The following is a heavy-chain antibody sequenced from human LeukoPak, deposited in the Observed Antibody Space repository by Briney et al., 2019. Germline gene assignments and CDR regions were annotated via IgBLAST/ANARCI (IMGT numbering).Heavy chain of an antibody. CDR3: AKSGLIAAAENWFDP. J-gene: IGHJ5*02. D-gene: IGHD6-13*01. CDR2: ISGSGGST. Sequence: PGGSLRLSCAASGFTFSSCAMSWVRQAPGKGLEWVSAISGSGGSTYYAYSVKGRFTISRDNSKNTLYLQMNSLRAEDTAVYYCAKSGLIAAAENWFDPWGQGTLVTVSS. V-gene: IGHV3-23*01. CDR1: GFTFSSCA.